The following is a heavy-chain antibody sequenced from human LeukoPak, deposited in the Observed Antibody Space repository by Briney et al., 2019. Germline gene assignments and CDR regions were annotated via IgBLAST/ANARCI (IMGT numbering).Heavy chain of an antibody. CDR2: ISSSGSTI. D-gene: IGHD3-10*01. Sequence: GGSLRLSCAASGFTFSSYEMNWVRQAPGKGLEWVSCISSSGSTIYYADSVKGRFTISRDNAKNSLYLQMNSLRAEDTAVYYCARDYYGSGSYYNYYFDYWGQGTLVTVSS. J-gene: IGHJ4*02. CDR1: GFTFSSYE. CDR3: ARDYYGSGSYYNYYFDY. V-gene: IGHV3-48*03.